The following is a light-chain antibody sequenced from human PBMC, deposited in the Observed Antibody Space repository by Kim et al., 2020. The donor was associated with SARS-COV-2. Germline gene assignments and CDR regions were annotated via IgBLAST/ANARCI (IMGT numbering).Light chain of an antibody. V-gene: IGKV3-15*01. J-gene: IGKJ4*01. CDR3: QQYNNWMSLS. CDR2: DAF. Sequence: VSPGETATLSCRASQSVGTKLAWYQQKPGQAPRLLIYDAFTRATGISARFSGSGSGTEFTLTISSLQSEDFAVYHCQQYNNWMSLSFGGGTKLEIK. CDR1: QSVGTK.